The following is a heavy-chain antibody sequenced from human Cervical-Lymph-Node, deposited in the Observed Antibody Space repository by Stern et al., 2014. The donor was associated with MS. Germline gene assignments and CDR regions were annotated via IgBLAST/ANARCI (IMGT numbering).Heavy chain of an antibody. D-gene: IGHD6-6*01. CDR1: GYIFTDYY. Sequence: VQLVESGAEVEKPGASVKVSCKASGYIFTDYYLHWVRQAPGQGLEWMGRINPKSGGTSYAQSFQGRVTLTRDTSITTAYMDLSRLTSDDTAVYYCTRALRIADRPSPGGHWFDPWGQGTLVIVSP. J-gene: IGHJ5*02. CDR3: TRALRIADRPSPGGHWFDP. CDR2: INPKSGGT. V-gene: IGHV1-2*02.